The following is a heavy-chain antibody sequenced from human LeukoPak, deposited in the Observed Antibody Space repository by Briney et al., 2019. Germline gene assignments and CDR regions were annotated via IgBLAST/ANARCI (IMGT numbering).Heavy chain of an antibody. CDR2: IKSGDDGT. CDR1: GYTFTSYH. J-gene: IGHJ5*02. Sequence: ASVKVSCKASGYTFTSYHMHWVRQAPGQGLEWMGIIKSGDDGTIYAQKFQGRVAVTRDTSTSTVYMELSGLTSEDTAVYFCAREVPSAFWFDPWGQGTLVTVSS. V-gene: IGHV1-46*01. D-gene: IGHD2-2*01. CDR3: AREVPSAFWFDP.